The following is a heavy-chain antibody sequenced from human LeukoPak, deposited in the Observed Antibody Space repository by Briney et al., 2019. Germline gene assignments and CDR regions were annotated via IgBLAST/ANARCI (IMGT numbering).Heavy chain of an antibody. J-gene: IGHJ5*02. D-gene: IGHD3-10*01. CDR3: ARDYADTMVWGVIISYWFDP. CDR1: GGTFSSYA. CDR2: IIPILGIA. V-gene: IGHV1-69*04. Sequence: ASVKVSCKASGGTFSSYAISWVRQAPGQGLEWMGRIIPILGIANYAQKFQGRVTITADKSTSTAYMELSSLRSEDTAVYYCARDYADTMVWGVIISYWFDPWGQGTLVTVSS.